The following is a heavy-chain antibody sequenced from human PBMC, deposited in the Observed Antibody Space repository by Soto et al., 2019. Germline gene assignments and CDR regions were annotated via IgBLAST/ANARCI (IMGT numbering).Heavy chain of an antibody. V-gene: IGHV3-23*01. J-gene: IGHJ4*02. CDR2: ISGSGAIT. CDR1: RFTFNIYA. Sequence: PVGSLRLSCAASRFTFNIYAMSWVRRAPGKGLEWVSVISGSGAITYYADSVKGRFTIYRDNPRTTVYLQMNSLRAEDLTSNFDYWGQGTLVTVSS. CDR3: Y.